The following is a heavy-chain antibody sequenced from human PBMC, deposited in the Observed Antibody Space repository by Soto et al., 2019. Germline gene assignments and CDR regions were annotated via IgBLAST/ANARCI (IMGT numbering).Heavy chain of an antibody. J-gene: IGHJ6*02. V-gene: IGHV4-39*01. CDR2: IYYSGST. Sequence: SETLSLTYTFSGCSISSSSYYWGWIRQPPGKGLEWIGSIYYSGSTYYNPSLKSRVTISVDTSKNQFSLKLSSVTAADTAVYYCASQASPYYYYGMDVWGQGTTVTVSS. CDR3: ASQASPYYYYGMDV. CDR1: GCSISSSSYY.